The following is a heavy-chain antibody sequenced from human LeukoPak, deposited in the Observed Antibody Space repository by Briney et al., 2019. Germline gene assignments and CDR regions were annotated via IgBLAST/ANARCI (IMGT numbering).Heavy chain of an antibody. J-gene: IGHJ4*02. Sequence: PGGSLRLSCAASGFTFSTYNMNWVRQAPGKGLEWVSSISSSSNYIYYADSVKGRFTISRDNSKNTLYLQMNSLRAEDTAVYYCARAVGGSARYFDYWGQGTLVTVSS. CDR2: ISSSSNYI. CDR3: ARAVGGSARYFDY. CDR1: GFTFSTYN. V-gene: IGHV3-21*01. D-gene: IGHD3-16*01.